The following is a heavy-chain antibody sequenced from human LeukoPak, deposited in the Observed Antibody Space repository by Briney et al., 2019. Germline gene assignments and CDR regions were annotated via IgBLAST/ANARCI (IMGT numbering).Heavy chain of an antibody. CDR1: GGSISSGGYY. CDR3: ARDSDGKTGADY. V-gene: IGHV4-31*01. D-gene: IGHD2-8*02. Sequence: SETLSLTCTVSGGSISSGGYYWSWIRQHPGKGLEWNGYIYYSGSTYYNPSLKSQVTISVDTSKNQFSLKLSSVTAADTAVYYCARDSDGKTGADYWGQGTLVTVSS. CDR2: IYYSGST. J-gene: IGHJ4*02.